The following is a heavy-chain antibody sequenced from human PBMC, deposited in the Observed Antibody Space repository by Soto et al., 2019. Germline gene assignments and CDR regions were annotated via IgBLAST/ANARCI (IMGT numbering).Heavy chain of an antibody. CDR2: IYHSGSP. D-gene: IGHD2-21*02. V-gene: IGHV4-4*02. CDR1: GDSMSGSNW. Sequence: SETLSLTCAVSGDSMSGSNWWSWVRQPPGKGLEWIGEIYHSGSPNYNPSLESRVTISVERSKNEFSLELSSVAAADTAVYFCARITLTVTADLYYFYMDVWGKGTTVTVSS. J-gene: IGHJ6*03. CDR3: ARITLTVTADLYYFYMDV.